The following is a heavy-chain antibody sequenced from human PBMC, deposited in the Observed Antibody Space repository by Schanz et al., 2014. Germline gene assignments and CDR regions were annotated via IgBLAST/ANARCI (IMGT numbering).Heavy chain of an antibody. CDR1: GFIFSNYG. CDR3: ARDSGPCNDRSMDV. V-gene: IGHV3-33*01. CDR2: IWSDGSGK. Sequence: VQLVESGGGLVQPGGSLRLSCAASGFIFSNYGMHWVRQAPGKGLEWVAVIWSDGSGKYYADSVKGRFTISRDSPKNTLYLKMNSLRAEDTALYYCARDSGPCNDRSMDVWGQGTTVTVSS. D-gene: IGHD1-1*01. J-gene: IGHJ6*02.